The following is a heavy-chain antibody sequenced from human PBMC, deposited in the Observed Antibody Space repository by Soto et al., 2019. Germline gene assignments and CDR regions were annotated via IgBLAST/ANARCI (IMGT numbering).Heavy chain of an antibody. Sequence: ASVKFSCKASGYTFTDYGISWVRQAPGQGLEWMGWISTYNGNTIYAQKIQGRVTMTTDTSTSTAYVELRSLRSDDTAVYYCAREEGISDWHAFDYWGQG. CDR2: ISTYNGNT. CDR1: GYTFTDYG. CDR3: AREEGISDWHAFDY. V-gene: IGHV1-18*04. D-gene: IGHD6-19*01. J-gene: IGHJ4*02.